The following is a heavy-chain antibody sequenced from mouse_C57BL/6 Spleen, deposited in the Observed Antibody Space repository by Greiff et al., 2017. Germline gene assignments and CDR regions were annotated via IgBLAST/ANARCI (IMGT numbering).Heavy chain of an antibody. CDR1: GFSLTSYG. J-gene: IGHJ4*01. CDR3: ARHNIYYGYDDAMDY. D-gene: IGHD2-2*01. V-gene: IGHV2-6-1*01. Sequence: QVQLQQSGPGLVAPSQSLSITCTVSGFSLTSYGVHWVRQPPGKGLEWLVVIWSDGSTTYNSALKSRLSISKDNSKSQVFLKMNSLQTDDTAMYYCARHNIYYGYDDAMDYWGQGTSVTVSS. CDR2: IWSDGST.